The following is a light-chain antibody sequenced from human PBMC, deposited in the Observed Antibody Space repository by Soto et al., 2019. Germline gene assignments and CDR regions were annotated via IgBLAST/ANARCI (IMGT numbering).Light chain of an antibody. Sequence: EIQMTQSPSSVSAAVGDRVTSTCLASQGITNRLAWYQQKPGKAPKLLIYEASSLQSGVTSRISGSGSGTDFTLSINSLQPEDFATYYCQPAYSFPITVGPVTRLEIK. J-gene: IGKJ5*01. CDR1: QGITNR. CDR3: QPAYSFPIT. V-gene: IGKV1D-12*01. CDR2: EAS.